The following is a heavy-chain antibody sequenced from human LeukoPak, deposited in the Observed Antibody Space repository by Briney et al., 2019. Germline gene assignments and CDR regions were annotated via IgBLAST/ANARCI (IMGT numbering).Heavy chain of an antibody. CDR1: GLTVSSNY. J-gene: IGHJ6*03. CDR3: ASSLYGDYYYYMDV. V-gene: IGHV3-66*02. CDR2: IYSGGST. Sequence: GGSLRLSCAASGLTVSSNYMSWVRQAPGKGLEWVSVIYSGGSTYYTDSVKGRFTISGDNSQNTLYLQMNSLRAEDTAVYYCASSLYGDYYYYMDVWGKGTTVTVSS. D-gene: IGHD4-17*01.